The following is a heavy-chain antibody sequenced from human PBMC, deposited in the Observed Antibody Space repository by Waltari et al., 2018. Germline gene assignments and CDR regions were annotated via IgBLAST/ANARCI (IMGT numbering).Heavy chain of an antibody. D-gene: IGHD1-1*01. J-gene: IGHJ4*02. CDR3: ARVGTGTDDY. V-gene: IGHV1-46*01. CDR1: GYTFTSYY. Sequence: QVQLVQSGAEVKKPGASVKVSCKASGYTFTSYYMHWVRQAPGQGLEWMGIINPSGGSTNYAQKFQGRVTITADESTSTAYMELSSLRSEDTAVYYCARVGTGTDDYWGQGTLVTVSS. CDR2: INPSGGST.